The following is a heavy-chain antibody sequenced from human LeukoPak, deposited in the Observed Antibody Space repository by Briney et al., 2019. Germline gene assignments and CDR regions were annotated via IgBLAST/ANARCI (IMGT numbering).Heavy chain of an antibody. Sequence: ASVKVSCKVSGYTLTELSMHWVRQAPGQGLEWMGWMNPNSGNTGYAQKFQGRVTMTRNTSISTAYMELSSLRSEDTAVYYCARRYSSGWYYAFDIWGQGTMVTVSS. J-gene: IGHJ3*02. CDR1: GYTLTELS. CDR3: ARRYSSGWYYAFDI. D-gene: IGHD6-19*01. V-gene: IGHV1-8*01. CDR2: MNPNSGNT.